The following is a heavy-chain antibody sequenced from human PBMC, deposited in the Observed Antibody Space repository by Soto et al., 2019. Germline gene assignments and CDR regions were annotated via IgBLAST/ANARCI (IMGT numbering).Heavy chain of an antibody. CDR2: ISGSGGST. CDR3: AKAGYCVSTSCYFPFDY. V-gene: IGHV3-23*01. Sequence: GGSLRLSCAASEFTFSTHAMTWVRQAPGKGLEWVSSISGSGGSTYYADSVKGRFTISRDNSKNTLYLQMNSLRAEDAAVYSCAKAGYCVSTSCYFPFDYWGQGTLVTVSS. D-gene: IGHD2-2*01. CDR1: EFTFSTHA. J-gene: IGHJ4*02.